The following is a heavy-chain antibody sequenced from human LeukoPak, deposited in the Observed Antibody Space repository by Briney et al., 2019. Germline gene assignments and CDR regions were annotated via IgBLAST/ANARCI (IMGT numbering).Heavy chain of an antibody. Sequence: SETLSLTCIVSGGSISSRSYYWGWIRQPPGKGLEWIGSIFNSGSTYYNPSLKSRVTISVDTSKDQFSLSLSSVTAADTAVYYCVRHYRLNTGFDYWGQGTLVTVSS. V-gene: IGHV4-39*01. CDR2: IFNSGST. J-gene: IGHJ4*02. D-gene: IGHD7-27*01. CDR1: GGSISSRSYY. CDR3: VRHYRLNTGFDY.